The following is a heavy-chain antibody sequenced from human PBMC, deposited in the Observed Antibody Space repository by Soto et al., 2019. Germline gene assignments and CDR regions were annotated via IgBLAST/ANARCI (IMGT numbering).Heavy chain of an antibody. V-gene: IGHV1-24*01. CDR1: GDTLTELS. CDR3: ATGASGSRTFDY. CDR2: FGPEDGET. Sequence: QVQLVQSGAEVKKPGASVKVSCKVSGDTLTELSMHWVRQAPGKGLEWMGGFGPEDGETIYAQKFQGRVTMTEDTSTDTAYMELSSLRSEDTAVYYCATGASGSRTFDYLGQGTMVTVSS. D-gene: IGHD1-26*01. J-gene: IGHJ4*02.